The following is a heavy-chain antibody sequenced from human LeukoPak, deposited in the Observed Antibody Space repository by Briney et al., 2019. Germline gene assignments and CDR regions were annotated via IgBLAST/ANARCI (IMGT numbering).Heavy chain of an antibody. CDR1: GFTFSSYA. CDR3: AKAWEAAGTFDS. Sequence: GGSLRLSRAASGFTFSSYAMSWVRQAPGKGLEWVSTIIGSGGDTFYADSVKGRFTISRDTSKNTLYVQMNSLRADDTAVYYCAKAWEAAGTFDSWGQGTLVTVSS. J-gene: IGHJ4*02. V-gene: IGHV3-23*01. D-gene: IGHD6-13*01. CDR2: IIGSGGDT.